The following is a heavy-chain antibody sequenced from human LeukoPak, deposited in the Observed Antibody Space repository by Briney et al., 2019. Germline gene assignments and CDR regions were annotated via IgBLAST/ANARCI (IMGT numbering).Heavy chain of an antibody. CDR1: GFTFSSYS. CDR3: ARDRSPGNFDY. V-gene: IGHV3-7*01. Sequence: GGSLRLSCAASGFTFSSYSMNWVRQAPGKGLEWVANIKHDGSEKYYEDSVKGRFTISRDNAKNSLYLQMNSLRAEDTAVYYCARDRSPGNFDYWGQGTLVTVSS. J-gene: IGHJ4*02. D-gene: IGHD3-10*01. CDR2: IKHDGSEK.